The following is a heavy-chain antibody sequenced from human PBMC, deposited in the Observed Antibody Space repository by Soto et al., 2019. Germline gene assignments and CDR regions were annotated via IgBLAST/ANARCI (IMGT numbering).Heavy chain of an antibody. V-gene: IGHV4-31*03. CDR1: GGSISSGGYY. J-gene: IGHJ4*02. CDR3: AREALRVDTWNDVRNFDY. D-gene: IGHD1-20*01. CDR2: IYYSGST. Sequence: QVQLQESGPGLVKPSQTLSLTCTVSGGSISSGGYYWSWIRQHPGKGLEWIGYIYYSGSTYYNPSLKSRVTISVDTSKNQFSLKLSSVTAADTAVYYCAREALRVDTWNDVRNFDYWGQGTLVTVSS.